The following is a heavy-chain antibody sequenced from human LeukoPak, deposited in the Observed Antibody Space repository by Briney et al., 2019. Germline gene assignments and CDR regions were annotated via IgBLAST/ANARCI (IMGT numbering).Heavy chain of an antibody. Sequence: SETLPLTCAVYGGSFSGYYWSWIRQPPGKGLEWIGEINHSGSTNYNPSLKSRVTISVDTSKNQFSLKLSSVTAADTAVYYCARVALYYDILTGYYRGGYYYYMDVWGKGTTVTISS. CDR2: INHSGST. J-gene: IGHJ6*03. CDR1: GGSFSGYY. V-gene: IGHV4-34*01. D-gene: IGHD3-9*01. CDR3: ARVALYYDILTGYYRGGYYYYMDV.